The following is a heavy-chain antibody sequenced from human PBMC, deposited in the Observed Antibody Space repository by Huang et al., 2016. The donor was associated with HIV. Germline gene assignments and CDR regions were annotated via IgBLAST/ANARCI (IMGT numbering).Heavy chain of an antibody. J-gene: IGHJ3*01. CDR2: IYPFESKI. Sequence: EVQLVQSGAEVKKPGESLKISCTGSGYSFSIYWIAWVRQMPGKGLEWMGIIYPFESKITYSPSFEGHVSISVDKSINTVYLHWCSLKASDTAIYYCAKGRRAFDVWGQGTWVTVSS. CDR3: AKGRRAFDV. CDR1: GYSFSIYW. V-gene: IGHV5-51*03.